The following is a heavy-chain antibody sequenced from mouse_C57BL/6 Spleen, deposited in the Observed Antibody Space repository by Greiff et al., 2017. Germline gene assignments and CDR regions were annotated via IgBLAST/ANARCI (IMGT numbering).Heavy chain of an antibody. D-gene: IGHD4-1*01. Sequence: QVQLQQPGAELVKPGASVKLSCKASGYTFTSYWMHWVKQRPGQGLEWIGMIHPNSGSTNYNEKFKSKATLTVDKSSSTAYMQLSSLTSEDSAVYYCARKGVWDYAMDYWGQGTSVTVSS. CDR1: GYTFTSYW. V-gene: IGHV1-64*01. J-gene: IGHJ4*01. CDR2: IHPNSGST. CDR3: ARKGVWDYAMDY.